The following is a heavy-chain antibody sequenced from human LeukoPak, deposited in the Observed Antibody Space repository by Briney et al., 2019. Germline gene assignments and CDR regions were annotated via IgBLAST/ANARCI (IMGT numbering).Heavy chain of an antibody. CDR2: NNHSGSS. J-gene: IGHJ6*02. D-gene: IGHD4-11*01. Sequence: PSETLSLTCAVYGGSFSGYYWSWIRQPPEKGLEWIGENNHSGSSNYNSSLKSRVTISVDTSKNQVSLKLSSVTAADTAVYYCARGPSAWTVTPQNGMDVWGQGTTVTVSS. CDR1: GGSFSGYY. V-gene: IGHV4-34*01. CDR3: ARGPSAWTVTPQNGMDV.